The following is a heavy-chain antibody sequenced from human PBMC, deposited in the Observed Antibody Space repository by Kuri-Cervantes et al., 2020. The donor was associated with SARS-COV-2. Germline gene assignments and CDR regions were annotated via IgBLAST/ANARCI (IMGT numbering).Heavy chain of an antibody. Sequence: GESLKISCAASGFTFSSYSMNWVRQAPGKGLEWVSSISSSSSYIYYADSVKGRFTISRDNAKNSLYLQMNSLRAEDTAVYYCASRSASLTELYYFDYWGQGTLVTVSS. CDR3: ASRSASLTELYYFDY. CDR1: GFTFSSYS. CDR2: ISSSSSYI. D-gene: IGHD1-20*01. V-gene: IGHV3-21*01. J-gene: IGHJ4*02.